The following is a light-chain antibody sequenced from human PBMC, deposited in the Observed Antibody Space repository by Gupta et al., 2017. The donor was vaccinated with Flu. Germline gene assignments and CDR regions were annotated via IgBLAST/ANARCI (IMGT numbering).Light chain of an antibody. J-gene: IGLJ1*01. V-gene: IGLV2-14*03. CDR3: NSYTRTTTLYV. CDR2: DVS. Sequence: RRLPFQVPRLLLSDVSNRPSGVSTRFSGSKSGNTASLTISGLQAEDEADYYCNSYTRTTTLYVFGTWTRVTVL.